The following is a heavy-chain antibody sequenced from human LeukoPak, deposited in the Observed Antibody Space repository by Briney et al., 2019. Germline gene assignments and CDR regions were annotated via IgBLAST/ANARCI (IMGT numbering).Heavy chain of an antibody. Sequence: SGYTFTGYYMHWVRQAPGKGLEWVAVISYDGSNKYYADSVKGRFTISRDNSKNTLYLQMNSLRAEDTAVYYCATANYYYYGMDVWEQETTVTVSS. CDR3: ATANYYYYGMDV. CDR2: ISYDGSNK. CDR1: GYTFTGYY. V-gene: IGHV3-30-3*01. J-gene: IGHJ6*01.